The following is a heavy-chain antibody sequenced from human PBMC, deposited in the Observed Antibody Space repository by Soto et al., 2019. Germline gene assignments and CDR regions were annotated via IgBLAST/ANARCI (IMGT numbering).Heavy chain of an antibody. CDR1: GGSISSGGYS. V-gene: IGHV4-30-2*01. J-gene: IGHJ6*02. CDR2: IYHSGST. Sequence: QLQLQESGSGLVKPSQTLSLTCAVSGGSISSGGYSWSWIRQPPGKGLEWIGYIYHSGSTYYNPSLKRRVSISVDRSKNKFSLKLSSVTAADTAVYYCAREGGYCSGGSCRHLYGMDVWGQGTTVTVSS. CDR3: AREGGYCSGGSCRHLYGMDV. D-gene: IGHD2-15*01.